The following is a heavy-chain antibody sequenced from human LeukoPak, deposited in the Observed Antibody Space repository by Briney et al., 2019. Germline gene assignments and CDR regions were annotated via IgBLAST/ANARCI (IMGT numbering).Heavy chain of an antibody. V-gene: IGHV2-5*01. CDR2: IYWNDDK. D-gene: IGHD6-19*01. CDR1: GFSLSTSGVG. CDR3: AHKAIAVAGHPATNWFDP. Sequence: SGPTLVNPTQTLTLTCTFSGFSLSTSGVGVGWIRQPPGEALEWLALIYWNDDKRYSPSLKSRLTITKDTSKNQVVLTMTNMDPVDTATYYCAHKAIAVAGHPATNWFDPWGQGTLVTVSS. J-gene: IGHJ5*02.